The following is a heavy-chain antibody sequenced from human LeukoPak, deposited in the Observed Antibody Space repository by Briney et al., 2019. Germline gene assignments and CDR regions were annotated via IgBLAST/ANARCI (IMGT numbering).Heavy chain of an antibody. J-gene: IGHJ4*02. V-gene: IGHV3-23*01. CDR3: ATLWSLDY. CDR1: GFTFNSYA. Sequence: GGSLRLSCAASGFTFNSYAMSWVRQAPGKGLEWVSGISSSGSSIYYADSVRGRFTISRDNSKNTVYLQMNSLRAEDTAVYYCATLWSLDYWGQGTLVTVSS. CDR2: ISSSGSSI. D-gene: IGHD3-10*01.